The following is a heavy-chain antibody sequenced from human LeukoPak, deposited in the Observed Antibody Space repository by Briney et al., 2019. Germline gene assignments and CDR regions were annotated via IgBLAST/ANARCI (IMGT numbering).Heavy chain of an antibody. D-gene: IGHD3-10*01. CDR1: GVSISSYY. J-gene: IGHJ5*02. V-gene: IGHV4-59*12. Sequence: SETLSLTCTVSGVSISSYYWSWIRQPPGKGLEWIGYIYYSGSTYYNPSLKSRVTISVDTSKNQFSLKLSSVTAADTAVYYCARGRYYGSGLNWFDPWGQGTLVTVSS. CDR3: ARGRYYGSGLNWFDP. CDR2: IYYSGST.